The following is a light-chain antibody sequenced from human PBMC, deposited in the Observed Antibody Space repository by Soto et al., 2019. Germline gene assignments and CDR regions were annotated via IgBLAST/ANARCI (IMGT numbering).Light chain of an antibody. CDR2: GAS. CDR3: QQYNNWAPYT. CDR1: QSVSSN. Sequence: EIVMTQSPATLSLSPGERATLSCRASQSVSSNLAWYQQKPGQAPRLLIYGASTRATGIPARFNGSGSGTEFTLTISSLQSEDFAVYYCQQYNNWAPYTFGQGTKLEIK. J-gene: IGKJ2*01. V-gene: IGKV3-15*01.